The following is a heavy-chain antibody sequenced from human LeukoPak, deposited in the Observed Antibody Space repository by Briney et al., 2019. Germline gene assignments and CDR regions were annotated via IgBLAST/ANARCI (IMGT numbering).Heavy chain of an antibody. Sequence: GGTLRLSCAASGFTFSGYEMDWVRQAPGKGLEWVSYISSSCSSIYYADSVKGRFTISRDNSENSLYLQMDSLRAEDTAVYYCARGPYKSCWGQGNLVTV. V-gene: IGHV3-48*03. CDR3: ARGPYKSC. D-gene: IGHD5-24*01. CDR1: GFTFSGYE. J-gene: IGHJ4*02. CDR2: ISSSCSSI.